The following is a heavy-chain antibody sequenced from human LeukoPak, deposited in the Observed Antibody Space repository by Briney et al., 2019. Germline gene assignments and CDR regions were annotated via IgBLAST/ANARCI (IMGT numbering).Heavy chain of an antibody. CDR1: GFSFRNYG. J-gene: IGHJ4*02. D-gene: IGHD6-19*01. CDR3: GAGVYFFDY. CDR2: IWFDGSNK. Sequence: PGGSLRLSCATSGFSFRNYGMHWVRQAPGKGLEWVAVIWFDGSNKYYADSVKGRFTISRDNSKNTLYLQMDSPSPEDTAVYYCGAGVYFFDYWGQGTLVTVSS. V-gene: IGHV3-33*01.